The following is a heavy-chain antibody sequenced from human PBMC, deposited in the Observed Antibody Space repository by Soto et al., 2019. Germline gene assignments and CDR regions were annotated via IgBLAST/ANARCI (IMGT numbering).Heavy chain of an antibody. V-gene: IGHV1-18*01. Sequence: ASVKVSCKASGYTFTNYGISWVRQAPGQGLEWMGWISAYNGNTKYAQKFQGRVTMTTDTSTSTAYMELRSLRSDDTAVYYCARGVGSGSYYIPAYYFDYWGQGTLVTVSS. CDR2: ISAYNGNT. CDR3: ARGVGSGSYYIPAYYFDY. CDR1: GYTFTNYG. J-gene: IGHJ4*02. D-gene: IGHD3-10*01.